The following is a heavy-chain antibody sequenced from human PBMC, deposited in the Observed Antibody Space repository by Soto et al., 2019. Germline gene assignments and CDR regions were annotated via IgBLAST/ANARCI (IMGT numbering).Heavy chain of an antibody. CDR1: GGSISSSSYY. V-gene: IGHV4-39*01. Sequence: SETLSLTCTVSGGSISSSSYYWGWIRQPPGKGLEWIGGIYYSGSTYYNPSLKSRVTISVDTSKNQFSLKLSSVTAADTAVYYCARRGAAGTSGYWGQGTLVTVSS. CDR2: IYYSGST. CDR3: ARRGAAGTSGY. J-gene: IGHJ4*02. D-gene: IGHD6-13*01.